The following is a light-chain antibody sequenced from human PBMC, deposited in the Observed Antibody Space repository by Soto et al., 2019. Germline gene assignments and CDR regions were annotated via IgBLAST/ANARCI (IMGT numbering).Light chain of an antibody. CDR3: QQYGSSPRT. V-gene: IGKV3-20*01. Sequence: EIVLTQSPGTLSLSPGERATLSCRASQSVSSSYLAWHQQKRGQAPSLLMYGASRRATGIPERFSGSGSGTDFTLTISRLEPEDFAVYYCQQYGSSPRTFGQGTKVDIK. J-gene: IGKJ1*01. CDR2: GAS. CDR1: QSVSSSY.